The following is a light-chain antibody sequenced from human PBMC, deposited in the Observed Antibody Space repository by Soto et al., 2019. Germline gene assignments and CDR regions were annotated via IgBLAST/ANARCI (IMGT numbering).Light chain of an antibody. Sequence: QSVLTQPPSVSAAPGQPVTISCSGSTSNIGNHNVSWYQQLPGRAAKLLIYDNYNRPSGIPDRCSAAWSGTYATLRIVGLQPGDEAAYYCGSWDGALNAWVFGGGTQLTVL. CDR1: TSNIGNHN. V-gene: IGLV1-51*01. J-gene: IGLJ3*02. CDR2: DNY. CDR3: GSWDGALNAWV.